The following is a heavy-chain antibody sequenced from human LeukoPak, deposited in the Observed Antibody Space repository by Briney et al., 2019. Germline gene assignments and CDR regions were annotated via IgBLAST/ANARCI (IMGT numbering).Heavy chain of an antibody. CDR2: IYYSGST. V-gene: IGHV4-39*01. CDR1: GGSISSSSYY. J-gene: IGHJ4*02. CDR3: ARLGRIAARRGSLDY. D-gene: IGHD6-6*01. Sequence: PSETLSLTCTVSGGSISSSSYYWGWIRQPPGKGLEWIGSIYYSGSTYYNPSLKSRVTISVDTSKTQFSLKLSSVTAADTAVYYCARLGRIAARRGSLDYWGQGTLVTVSS.